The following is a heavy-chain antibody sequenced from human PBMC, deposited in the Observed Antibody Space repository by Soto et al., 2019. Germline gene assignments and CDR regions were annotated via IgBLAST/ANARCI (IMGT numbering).Heavy chain of an antibody. Sequence: QVQLVQSGAEVKKPGASVKVSCKASGYSFTSYNMHWVRQAPGQRLEWMGWINTGNGDTYYSQNFQGRVIISRDTSAITGYMELSSLRSEDTAVYYCARASYCSGGTCYSPDYGGQGTLVTFSS. CDR2: INTGNGDT. CDR3: ARASYCSGGTCYSPDY. J-gene: IGHJ4*01. V-gene: IGHV1-3*04. CDR1: GYSFTSYN. D-gene: IGHD2-15*01.